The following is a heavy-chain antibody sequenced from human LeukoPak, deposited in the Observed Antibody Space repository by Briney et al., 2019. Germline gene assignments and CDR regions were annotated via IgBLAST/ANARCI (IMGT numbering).Heavy chain of an antibody. CDR1: GVSISSGDYF. J-gene: IGHJ4*02. CDR2: IYYSGST. CDR3: ARVDSSGYCDY. V-gene: IGHV4-30-4*01. D-gene: IGHD3-22*01. Sequence: SETLSLTCTVSGVSISSGDYFWSWIRQPPGKGLEWIGYIYYSGSTYYNPSLKSRVTISVDTSKNQFSLKLSSVTAADTAVYYCARVDSSGYCDYWGQGTLVTVSS.